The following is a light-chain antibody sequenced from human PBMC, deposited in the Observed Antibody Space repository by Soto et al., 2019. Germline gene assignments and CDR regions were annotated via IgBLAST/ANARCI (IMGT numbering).Light chain of an antibody. CDR2: EVS. Sequence: QSALTQPASVSASPGPSITFSCTGTSTDISVYDCVPWYQHHPDKAPKFIIYEVSERPSGVSHRFSGSKSGSTASLTISGLQAEDEADYYCCSYATPRLFGGGTKLTVL. CDR3: CSYATPRL. J-gene: IGLJ2*01. CDR1: STDISVYDC. V-gene: IGLV2-14*01.